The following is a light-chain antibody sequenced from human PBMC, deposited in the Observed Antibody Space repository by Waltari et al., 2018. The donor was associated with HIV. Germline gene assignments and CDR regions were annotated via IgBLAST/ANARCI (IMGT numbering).Light chain of an antibody. J-gene: IGLJ3*02. CDR1: SSDVGSYNR. CDR2: EVT. V-gene: IGLV2-18*02. CDR3: SSYTNSNTWV. Sequence: QSALTQPPSVSGSPGQSVAISCTGTSSDVGSYNRVSWYQQPPGTAPKLIIYEVTNRPPGVPDRFSGSQSGNTASLTISGLQAEDEADYYCSSYTNSNTWVFGGGTKLTVL.